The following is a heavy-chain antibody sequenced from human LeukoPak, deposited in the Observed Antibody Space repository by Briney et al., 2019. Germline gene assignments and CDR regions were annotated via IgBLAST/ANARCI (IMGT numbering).Heavy chain of an antibody. V-gene: IGHV1-46*01. CDR2: INPSGGST. Sequence: ASVKVSCKASGYTFTSYYMHWVRQAPGQGLEWMGIINPSGGSTSYAQKFQGRVTITADESTSTAHMELSSLRSEDTAVYYCAREFYYGSGSPGWFDPWGQGTLVTVSS. CDR1: GYTFTSYY. CDR3: AREFYYGSGSPGWFDP. J-gene: IGHJ5*02. D-gene: IGHD3-10*01.